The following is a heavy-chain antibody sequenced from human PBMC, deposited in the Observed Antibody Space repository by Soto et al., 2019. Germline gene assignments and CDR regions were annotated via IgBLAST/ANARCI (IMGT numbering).Heavy chain of an antibody. Sequence: PGGSLRLSCAASGFTFSDYYMSWIRQAPGKGLEWVSYISSSSSYTNYADSVKGRFTISRDNAKNSLYLQMNSLRAEDTAVYYCARRMGGAAAAKGAFDIWGQGTMVTVSS. CDR3: ARRMGGAAAAKGAFDI. V-gene: IGHV3-11*06. CDR2: ISSSSSYT. CDR1: GFTFSDYY. J-gene: IGHJ3*02. D-gene: IGHD6-13*01.